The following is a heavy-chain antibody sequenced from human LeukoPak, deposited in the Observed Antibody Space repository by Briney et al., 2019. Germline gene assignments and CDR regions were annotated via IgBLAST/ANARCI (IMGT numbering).Heavy chain of an antibody. CDR2: ISGSGGST. CDR3: AKTPYYYDTYYYFDY. J-gene: IGHJ4*02. V-gene: IGHV3-23*01. D-gene: IGHD3-22*01. CDR1: GFTFSSYG. Sequence: PGGSLRLSCAASGFTFSSYGMSWVRQAPGKGLEWVSAISGSGGSTYYADSVKGRFTISRDNSKNTLYLQMNSLRAEDTAVYYCAKTPYYYDTYYYFDYWGQGTLVTVSS.